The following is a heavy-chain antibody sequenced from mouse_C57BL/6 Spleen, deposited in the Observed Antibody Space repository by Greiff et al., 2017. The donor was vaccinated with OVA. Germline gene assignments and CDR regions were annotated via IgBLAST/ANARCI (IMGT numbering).Heavy chain of an antibody. Sequence: EVKLQESGPGLVKPSQSLSLTCSVTGYSITSGYYWNWIRQFPGNKLEWMGYISYDGSNNYNPSLKNRISITRDTSKNQFFLKLKSVTTEDTATYYGASRNWDDYFDYWGQGTTLTVSS. CDR1: GYSITSGYY. CDR2: ISYDGSN. V-gene: IGHV3-6*01. J-gene: IGHJ2*01. CDR3: ASRNWDDYFDY. D-gene: IGHD4-1*01.